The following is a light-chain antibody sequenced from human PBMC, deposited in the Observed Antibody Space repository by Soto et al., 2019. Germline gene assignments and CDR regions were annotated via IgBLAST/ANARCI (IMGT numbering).Light chain of an antibody. CDR3: QQSYSTPLT. CDR1: QSISNS. CDR2: AAS. V-gene: IGKV1-39*01. J-gene: IGKJ4*01. Sequence: ATLSIVIRASQSISNSLHWYQQKPGKAPKLLISAASSLQSGVPSRFSGSGSGTDFTLTISSLQPEDFATYYCQQSYSTPLTFGGGTKVDIK.